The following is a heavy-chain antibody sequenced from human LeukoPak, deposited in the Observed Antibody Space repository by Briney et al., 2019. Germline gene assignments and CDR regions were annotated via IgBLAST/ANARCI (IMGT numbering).Heavy chain of an antibody. CDR3: ARIRCGHSDEICYNY. Sequence: PSETLSLTCAVHGVSFTAHYWSCIRQSPGKGLEWLGETNPGGQTTYNPSLKSRFTISVAPSENRFSLRPTSVTAEDTAVYFCARIRCGHSDEICYNYWGRGTLVTVSS. CDR1: GVSFTAHY. CDR2: TNPGGQT. J-gene: IGHJ4*02. D-gene: IGHD2-2*02. V-gene: IGHV4-34*01.